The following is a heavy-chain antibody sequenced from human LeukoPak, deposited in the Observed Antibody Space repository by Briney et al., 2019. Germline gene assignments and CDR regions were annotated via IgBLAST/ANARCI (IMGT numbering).Heavy chain of an antibody. J-gene: IGHJ6*04. V-gene: IGHV3-48*04. CDR1: GFTLSTYS. CDR2: ISSSGSTI. CDR3: AELGITMIGGV. Sequence: GGSLRLSCAASGFTLSTYSLNWVRQAPGKGLEWVSYISSSGSTIYYADSVKGRFTISRDNAKNSLYLQMNSLRAEDTAVYYCAELGITMIGGVWGKGTTVTISS. D-gene: IGHD3-10*02.